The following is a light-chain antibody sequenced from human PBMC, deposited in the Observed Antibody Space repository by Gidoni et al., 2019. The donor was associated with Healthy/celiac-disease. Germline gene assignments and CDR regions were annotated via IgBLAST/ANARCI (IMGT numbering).Light chain of an antibody. Sequence: EIVLTQSPGTLSLSPGERATLSCSASQSVSSSYLAWYQQKPGQAPRLLIYGASSRATGIPDRFSGSGSGTDFTLTISRLEPEDCAVYYCQQYGSSPRITFGQGTRLEIK. J-gene: IGKJ5*01. CDR2: GAS. V-gene: IGKV3-20*01. CDR1: QSVSSSY. CDR3: QQYGSSPRIT.